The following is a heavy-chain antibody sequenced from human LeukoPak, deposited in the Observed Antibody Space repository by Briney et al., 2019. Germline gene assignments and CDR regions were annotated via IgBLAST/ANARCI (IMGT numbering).Heavy chain of an antibody. D-gene: IGHD2-21*02. J-gene: IGHJ4*02. CDR1: GFTFSNHN. CDR2: ITLSTTTI. Sequence: GGSLRLSCTASGFTFSNHNMHWVRQAPGKGLEWISYITLSTTTIYYADSVKGRFTISRGNAKNSLYLQMNSLRAEDTALYYCAKSKVVTTIPYYFDYWGQGTLVTVSS. CDR3: AKSKVVTTIPYYFDY. V-gene: IGHV3-48*04.